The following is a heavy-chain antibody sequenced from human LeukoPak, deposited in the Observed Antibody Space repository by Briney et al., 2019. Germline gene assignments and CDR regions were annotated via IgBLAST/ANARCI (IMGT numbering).Heavy chain of an antibody. CDR1: GGSISSSSHY. CDR3: ARHMSYGSGSYYKGSVYYFDY. D-gene: IGHD3-10*01. V-gene: IGHV4-39*01. CDR2: IYYSGST. J-gene: IGHJ4*02. Sequence: PSETLSLTCTVSGGSISSSSHYWGWIRQPPGKGLEWIGSIYYSGSTYYNPSLKSRVTISVDTSKNQFSLKLSSVTAADTAVYYCARHMSYGSGSYYKGSVYYFDYWGQGTLVTVSS.